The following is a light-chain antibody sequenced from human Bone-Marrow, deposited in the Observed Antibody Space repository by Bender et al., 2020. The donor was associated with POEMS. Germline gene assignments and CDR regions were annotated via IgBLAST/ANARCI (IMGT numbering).Light chain of an antibody. Sequence: QSVLTQPPSASGTPGQRVTISCSGSSSNIGTNPVNWYQQLPGTAPKLFIYFNNQRPSGVPDRFSGSKSGTSASLAISGLQSEDEADYYCAAWEDSLNGWVFGGGTKLTVL. CDR1: SSNIGTNP. V-gene: IGLV1-44*01. CDR2: FNN. J-gene: IGLJ3*02. CDR3: AAWEDSLNGWV.